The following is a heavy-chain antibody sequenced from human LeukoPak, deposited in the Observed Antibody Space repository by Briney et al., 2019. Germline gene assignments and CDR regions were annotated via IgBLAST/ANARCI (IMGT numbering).Heavy chain of an antibody. CDR1: GFTFSSYS. CDR2: ISSSSSSTI. Sequence: GGSLRLSCAASGFTFSSYSMNWVRQATGKGLEWVSYISSSSSSTIYYADSVKGRFTISRDNAKNSLYLQMNSLRAEDTAVYYCARDLGIAVAGSDYWGQGTPVTVSS. J-gene: IGHJ4*02. D-gene: IGHD6-19*01. CDR3: ARDLGIAVAGSDY. V-gene: IGHV3-48*04.